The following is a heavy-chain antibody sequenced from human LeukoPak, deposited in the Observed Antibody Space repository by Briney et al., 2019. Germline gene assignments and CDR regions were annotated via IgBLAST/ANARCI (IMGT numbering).Heavy chain of an antibody. J-gene: IGHJ6*02. CDR2: IYYSGST. V-gene: IGHV4-31*03. CDR3: ARVGQPGSLYYGMDV. CDR1: GGSISSGGYY. Sequence: TLSLTCTVSGGSISSGGYYWSWIRQHPGKGLEWIGYIYYSGSTYYNPSLESRVTISVDTSKNQFSLKLSSVTAADTAVYYCARVGQPGSLYYGMDVWGQGTTVTVSS. D-gene: IGHD3-10*01.